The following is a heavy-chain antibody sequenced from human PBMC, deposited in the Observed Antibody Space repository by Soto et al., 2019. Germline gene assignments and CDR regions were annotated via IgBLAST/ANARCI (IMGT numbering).Heavy chain of an antibody. J-gene: IGHJ3*01. CDR2: LYDVDGT. CDR1: GLTVSGKKY. CDR3: ASWHEREHAYDV. V-gene: IGHV3-53*01. D-gene: IGHD1-1*01. Sequence: DVQLVESGGGLIQPGESLRLSCAAFGLTVSGKKYVAWVRQSPGKGLEWISALYDVDGTYYADSVKGRFTTSSDSSKTTVYLQMNGLRPDDTAVYYCASWHEREHAYDVWGRGTTVTVSS.